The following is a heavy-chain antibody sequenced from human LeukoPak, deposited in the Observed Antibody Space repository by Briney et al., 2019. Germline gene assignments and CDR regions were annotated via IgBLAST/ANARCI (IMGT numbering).Heavy chain of an antibody. CDR3: ARGVRYCSGGNCYSNTLTYMDV. CDR2: ISSRSYI. CDR1: GFTFSSYA. V-gene: IGHV3-21*01. J-gene: IGHJ6*03. D-gene: IGHD2-15*01. Sequence: GGSLRLSCVVSGFTFSSYAMSWVRQAPGKGLEWVSSISSRSYIYYADSLKGRFTISRDNAKNSLYLQMNSLRAEDTAVYYCARGVRYCSGGNCYSNTLTYMDVWGKGTTVTVSS.